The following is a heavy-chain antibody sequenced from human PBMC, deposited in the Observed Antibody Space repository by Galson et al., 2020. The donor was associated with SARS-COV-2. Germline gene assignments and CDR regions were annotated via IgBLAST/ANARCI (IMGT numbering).Heavy chain of an antibody. J-gene: IGHJ3*02. V-gene: IGHV3-30*02. CDR1: GFIFSQYG. Sequence: QASETLSLTCAASGFIFSQYGMQWVRQAPGKGLEWVAVTRNDGGNEWYARSVRGRFFISRDFSTDTLFLQMNNLRADDTAVYYCARDIRDSSDVFDIWGQGALVTVSS. CDR2: TRNDGGNE. CDR3: ARDIRDSSDVFDI.